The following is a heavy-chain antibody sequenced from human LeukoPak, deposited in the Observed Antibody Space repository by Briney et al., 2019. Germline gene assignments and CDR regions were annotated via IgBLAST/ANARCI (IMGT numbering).Heavy chain of an antibody. CDR2: ISYDGSNK. CDR3: ARDRSNGWYMRGLDY. D-gene: IGHD6-19*01. J-gene: IGHJ4*02. V-gene: IGHV3-30-3*01. Sequence: GGSMRLSCAASGFTFSSYAMHWVRQAPGKGLEWVAAISYDGSNKYYADSVKGRFTISRDNSKNTLYLQMNSLRAEDTGVCYCARDRSNGWYMRGLDYWGQGTLVSVCS. CDR1: GFTFSSYA.